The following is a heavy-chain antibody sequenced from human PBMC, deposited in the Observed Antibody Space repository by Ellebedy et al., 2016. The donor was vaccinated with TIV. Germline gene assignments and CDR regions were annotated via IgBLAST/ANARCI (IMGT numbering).Heavy chain of an antibody. J-gene: IGHJ4*02. D-gene: IGHD5-12*01. Sequence: MPSETLSLTCTVSGGSISSYYWSWIRQPAGKGLEWIGRIYSSGSTNYNPSLKSRVSMSVDTSKNQLSLKVSSVTAADTAVYYCARYNSGYYFDYWGQGTLVTVSS. CDR3: ARYNSGYYFDY. CDR2: IYSSGST. CDR1: GGSISSYY. V-gene: IGHV4-4*07.